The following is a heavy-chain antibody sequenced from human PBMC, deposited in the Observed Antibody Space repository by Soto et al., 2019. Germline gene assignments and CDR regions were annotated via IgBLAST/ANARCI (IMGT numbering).Heavy chain of an antibody. D-gene: IGHD2-2*03. CDR3: ATGYCRSDNCHFTH. CDR2: ISGTSETI. CDR1: GFNFHTYT. J-gene: IGHJ4*02. V-gene: IGHV3-48*02. Sequence: DVQLVESGGGLVKPGGSLRLSCAASGFNFHTYTMTWVRQAPGKGLEWVSYISGTSETIFYADSVKGRFTISRDNAKNSLYLQLNSLIDEETAVYYCATGYCRSDNCHFTHWGQGTLVTVSS.